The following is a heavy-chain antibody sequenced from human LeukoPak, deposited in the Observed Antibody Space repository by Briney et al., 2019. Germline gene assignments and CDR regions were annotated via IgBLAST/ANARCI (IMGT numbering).Heavy chain of an antibody. Sequence: GGSLRLSCAASGFTFSSYAMSWVRQAPGKGLEWVSAISGSGGSTYYADSVKGRFTISRDNSKNTLYLQMNSLRAEDTAVYYCARIRFYYDRSGDDYYYYYMDVWGKGTTVTVSS. J-gene: IGHJ6*03. CDR3: ARIRFYYDRSGDDYYYYYMDV. D-gene: IGHD3-22*01. CDR2: ISGSGGST. V-gene: IGHV3-23*01. CDR1: GFTFSSYA.